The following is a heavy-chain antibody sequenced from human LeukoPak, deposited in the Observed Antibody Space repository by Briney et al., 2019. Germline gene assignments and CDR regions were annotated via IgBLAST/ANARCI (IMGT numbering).Heavy chain of an antibody. V-gene: IGHV3-21*01. CDR2: ISSSSSYI. J-gene: IGHJ4*02. D-gene: IGHD5-24*01. CDR3: ARNSLRRDGYNDY. CDR1: GFTFSSYS. Sequence: GGPLRLSCAASGFTFSSYSMNWVRQAPGKGLEWVSSISSSSSYIYYADSVKGRFTISRDNAKSSLYLQMNSLRAEDTAVYYCARNSLRRDGYNDYWGQGTLVTVSS.